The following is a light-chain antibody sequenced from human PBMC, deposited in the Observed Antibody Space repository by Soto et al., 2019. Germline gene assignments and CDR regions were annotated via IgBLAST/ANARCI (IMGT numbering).Light chain of an antibody. CDR2: DVS. V-gene: IGLV2-18*01. J-gene: IGLJ1*01. CDR1: IDDVTAYYR. Sequence: QSALTQPPSVSGSPGQSVTISCSGTIDDVTAYYRVSWYQQTPGTAPKLMIYDVSNRPSGVPDRFSGSRSGNTASLTISGLQAEDEGDYYCSVYTRTRTYVFGTGTKVTVL. CDR3: SVYTRTRTYV.